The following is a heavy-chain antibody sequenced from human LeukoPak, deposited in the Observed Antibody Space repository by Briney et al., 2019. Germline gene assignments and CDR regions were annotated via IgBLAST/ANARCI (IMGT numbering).Heavy chain of an antibody. D-gene: IGHD6-19*01. CDR1: GFTFSSYW. CDR3: ARVRGIAVAGTASIYFDY. CDR2: IKEDGSEK. Sequence: GGSLRLSCAASGFTFSSYWMSWVRQAPGKGLEWVANIKEDGSEKYYVDSVKGRFTISRDNAKNSLHLQMNSLRAEDTAVYYCARVRGIAVAGTASIYFDYWGQGTLVTVSS. V-gene: IGHV3-7*01. J-gene: IGHJ4*02.